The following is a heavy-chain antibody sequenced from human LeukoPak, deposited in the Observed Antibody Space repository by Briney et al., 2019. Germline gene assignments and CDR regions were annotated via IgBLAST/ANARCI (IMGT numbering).Heavy chain of an antibody. CDR2: IYYSGST. J-gene: IGHJ6*03. CDR3: ARGGSGSNYVYYYYYMDI. Sequence: SETLSLTCTVSGGSISSYYWSWIRQPPGKGLEWIGYIYYSGSTNYNPSLKSRVTISVDTSKNQFSLKLSSVTAADTAVYYCARGGSGSNYVYYYYYMDIWGKGTTVTVSS. V-gene: IGHV4-59*01. D-gene: IGHD3-10*01. CDR1: GGSISSYY.